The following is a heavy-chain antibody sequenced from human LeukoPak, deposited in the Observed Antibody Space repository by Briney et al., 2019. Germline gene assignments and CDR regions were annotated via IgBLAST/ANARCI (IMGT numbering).Heavy chain of an antibody. CDR3: ARAFLLLEWPLEYFDL. CDR2: INFNSSDT. CDR1: GYTFTCNY. Sequence: GASVKVSCKASGYTFTCNYIHWARHAPGKGLEWMGWINFNSSDTNYAPRFQGRVSMTRDTSINTVYMDMSMLRSDDTAVYYCARAFLLLEWPLEYFDLWGRGTLVTVSS. V-gene: IGHV1-2*02. J-gene: IGHJ2*01. D-gene: IGHD3-3*01.